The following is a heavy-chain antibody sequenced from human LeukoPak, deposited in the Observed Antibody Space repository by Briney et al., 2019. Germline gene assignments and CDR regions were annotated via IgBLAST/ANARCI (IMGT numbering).Heavy chain of an antibody. V-gene: IGHV1-69*05. CDR3: ASGGLAYSSSYYFDY. Sequence: ASVKVSCKASGGTFSSYAISWVRQAPGQGLEWVGGIIPIFGTANYAQKFQGRVTITTDESTSTAYMELSSLRSEDTAVYYCASGGLAYSSSYYFDYWGQGTLVTVSS. D-gene: IGHD6-6*01. J-gene: IGHJ4*02. CDR1: GGTFSSYA. CDR2: IIPIFGTA.